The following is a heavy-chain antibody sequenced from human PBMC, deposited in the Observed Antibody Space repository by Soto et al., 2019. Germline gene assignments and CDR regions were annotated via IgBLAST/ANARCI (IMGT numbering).Heavy chain of an antibody. CDR1: GYTFTSYD. V-gene: IGHV1-8*01. Sequence: QVQLVQSGAEVKKPGASVKVSCKASGYTFTSYDINWVRQATGQGLEWMGWMNPNSGNTGYAQKFQGRVTMTRNTSISRAYMELRSLRSDDTAVYYCARGRRYYDSSGYLINYFDYWGQGTLVTVSS. D-gene: IGHD3-22*01. J-gene: IGHJ4*02. CDR3: ARGRRYYDSSGYLINYFDY. CDR2: MNPNSGNT.